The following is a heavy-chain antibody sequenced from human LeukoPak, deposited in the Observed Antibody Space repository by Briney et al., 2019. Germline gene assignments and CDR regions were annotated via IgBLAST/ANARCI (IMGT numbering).Heavy chain of an antibody. CDR1: GYSITSGYY. CDR3: ARDQDYYGSGSYGPDY. Sequence: SETLSLTCTVSGYSITSGYYWGWIRQPPGKGLEWIGNIYHSGSTFYNPSLKSRVTISVDTSKNQFSLKLSSVTAADTAVYYCARDQDYYGSGSYGPDYWGQGTLVTVSS. D-gene: IGHD3-10*01. V-gene: IGHV4-38-2*02. CDR2: IYHSGST. J-gene: IGHJ4*02.